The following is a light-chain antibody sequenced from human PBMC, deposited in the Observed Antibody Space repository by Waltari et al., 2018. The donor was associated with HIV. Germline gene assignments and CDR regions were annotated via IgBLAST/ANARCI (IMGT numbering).Light chain of an antibody. Sequence: QLVLTQSPSASASLGASVKLTCTLSSGESSYAIAWHQQQPEKGPRFLMKVKSDGSYNKGDGFPVRFSVSISGANRYLSMSSRQSEDEADYYCQSWWCSVSPLLAFGGGTKLTVL. CDR2: VKSDGSY. J-gene: IGLJ2*01. V-gene: IGLV4-69*01. CDR1: SGESSYA. CDR3: QSWWCSVSPLLA.